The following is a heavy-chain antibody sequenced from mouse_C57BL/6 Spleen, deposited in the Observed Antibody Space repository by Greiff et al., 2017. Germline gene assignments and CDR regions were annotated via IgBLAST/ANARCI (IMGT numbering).Heavy chain of an antibody. Sequence: EVQLQESGGGLVQPKGSLKLSCAASGFTFNTYAMHWVRQAPGKGLEWVARIRSKSSNYATYYADSVKDRFTISRDDSQSMLYLQMNNLKTEDTAMYYCVRGVITTVVAPYAMDYWGQGTSGTVSS. CDR2: IRSKSSNYAT. D-gene: IGHD1-1*01. V-gene: IGHV10-3*01. J-gene: IGHJ4*01. CDR3: VRGVITTVVAPYAMDY. CDR1: GFTFNTYA.